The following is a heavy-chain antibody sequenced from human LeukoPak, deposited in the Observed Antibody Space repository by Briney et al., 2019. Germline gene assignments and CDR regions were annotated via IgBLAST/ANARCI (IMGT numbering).Heavy chain of an antibody. CDR3: AKDEGSSWYGSIPFDY. CDR1: GFTFSSYG. J-gene: IGHJ4*02. CDR2: ISYDGSNK. D-gene: IGHD6-13*01. Sequence: GRSLRLSCAASGFTFSSYGMHWVRQAPGKGLEWVAVISYDGSNKYYADSVEGRFTISRDNSKNALYLQMNSLRAEDTAVYYCAKDEGSSWYGSIPFDYWGQGTLVTVSS. V-gene: IGHV3-30*18.